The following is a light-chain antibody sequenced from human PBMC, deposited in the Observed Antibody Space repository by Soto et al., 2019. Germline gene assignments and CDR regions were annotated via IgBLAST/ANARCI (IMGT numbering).Light chain of an antibody. CDR1: QSVSTN. CDR3: QQYNNWPGWT. Sequence: EIVMTQSPATLSVSPGESATLSCRASQSVSTNLAWYQQKPGQAPRLLIYGAFTRATGIPARFSGSGSGTEFTLTISSLQSGDFAVYYCQQYNNWPGWTFGQGTKVEIK. CDR2: GAF. J-gene: IGKJ1*01. V-gene: IGKV3-15*01.